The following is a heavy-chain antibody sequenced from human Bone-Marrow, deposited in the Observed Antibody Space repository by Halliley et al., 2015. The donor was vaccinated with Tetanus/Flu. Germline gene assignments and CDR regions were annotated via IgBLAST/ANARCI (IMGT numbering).Heavy chain of an antibody. D-gene: IGHD6-13*01. V-gene: IGHV3-23*01. CDR2: IGGSGDST. Sequence: VSAIGGSGDSTYSADSVKGRFTISRDNSKNTLYLQMHSLRAEDTAVYYCAKPRIAAAGNYFDYWGQGTLVTVSS. CDR3: AKPRIAAAGNYFDY. J-gene: IGHJ4*02.